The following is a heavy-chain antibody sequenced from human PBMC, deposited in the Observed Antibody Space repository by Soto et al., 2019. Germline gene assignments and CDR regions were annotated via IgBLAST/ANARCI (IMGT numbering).Heavy chain of an antibody. CDR1: GYTFTRYG. CDR3: AKIAVFGIVLGGKGLEP. V-gene: IGHV1-18*01. Sequence: QVQLVQSGVEVKKPGASVNVSCKASGYTFTRYGIAWVRQAPGLGLEWMGWISGYNGNRNYVEKFQGRLSMTTDTSTSTAYMELRSLRSDDTAVYYCAKIAVFGIVLGGKGLEPCGQGTLVTVSS. CDR2: ISGYNGNR. J-gene: IGHJ5*02. D-gene: IGHD3-3*01.